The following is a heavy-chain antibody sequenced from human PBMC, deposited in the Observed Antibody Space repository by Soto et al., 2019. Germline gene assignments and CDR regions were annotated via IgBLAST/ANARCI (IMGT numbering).Heavy chain of an antibody. CDR3: ARAHEVAWFDS. J-gene: IGHJ5*01. D-gene: IGHD2-15*01. Sequence: PXGSLGLACTASGFSFSSYTMSWVRQAPGKGLQWVASITNRGTHTYSADSVKGRFTISRDNDKNSLYLQMNNLRAEDTATYYCARAHEVAWFDSWGLGALVTVSS. V-gene: IGHV3-21*06. CDR1: GFSFSSYT. CDR2: ITNRGTHT.